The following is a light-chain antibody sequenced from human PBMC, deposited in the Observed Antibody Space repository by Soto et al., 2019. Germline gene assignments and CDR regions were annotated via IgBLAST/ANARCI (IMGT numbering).Light chain of an antibody. CDR3: SSYTSSSTYV. V-gene: IGLV2-18*02. CDR1: SSDVGSYNR. CDR2: EVS. Sequence: QSALTKPPSVTGSPGGSVTISCTGTSSDVGSYNRVSWYQQPPGTAPKLMIYEVSNRPSGVPDRFSGSKSGNTASLTISGLQAEDEADYYCSSYTSSSTYVFGTGTKVTVL. J-gene: IGLJ1*01.